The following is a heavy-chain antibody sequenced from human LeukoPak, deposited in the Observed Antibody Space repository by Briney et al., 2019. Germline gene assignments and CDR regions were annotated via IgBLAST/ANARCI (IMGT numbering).Heavy chain of an antibody. CDR2: INHSGST. Sequence: SETLSLTCAVYGGSFSGYYWSWIRQPPGKGLEWIGEINHSGSTNYNPSLKSRVTMSVDTSKNHFSLRLSSVTAADTAVYYCARGPGSGTSEAFDYWGQGTLVTVSS. V-gene: IGHV4-34*01. CDR3: ARGPGSGTSEAFDY. D-gene: IGHD3-10*01. CDR1: GGSFSGYY. J-gene: IGHJ4*02.